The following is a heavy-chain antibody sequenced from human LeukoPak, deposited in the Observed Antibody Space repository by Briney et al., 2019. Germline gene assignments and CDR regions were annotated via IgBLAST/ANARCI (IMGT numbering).Heavy chain of an antibody. CDR1: GFTFGSYG. J-gene: IGHJ3*01. Sequence: GGALRLSCAASGFTFGSYGMSWFWQAPGERPEWVAAISGGGVGTHYADSVKGRATISRDNSRTTVFLQINSLRGDDTAVYFCARILWLNVVLVPADYWGQGTMVIVSS. D-gene: IGHD2/OR15-2a*01. CDR3: ARILWLNVVLVPADY. V-gene: IGHV3-23*01. CDR2: ISGGGVGT.